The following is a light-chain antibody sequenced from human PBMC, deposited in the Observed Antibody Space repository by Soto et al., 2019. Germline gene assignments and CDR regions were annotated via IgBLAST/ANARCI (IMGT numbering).Light chain of an antibody. CDR2: DVS. J-gene: IGLJ2*01. V-gene: IGLV2-14*03. CDR3: ISYTSSRTLL. Sequence: QSALTQPASVSGSPGQSITISCTGTSSDVGTYNYVSWYQHHPGKAPKLLIYDVSNRPSGVSNRFSGSKSGNTASLTISGLPDEDDADYYCISYTSSRTLLFGGGTKLTVL. CDR1: SSDVGTYNY.